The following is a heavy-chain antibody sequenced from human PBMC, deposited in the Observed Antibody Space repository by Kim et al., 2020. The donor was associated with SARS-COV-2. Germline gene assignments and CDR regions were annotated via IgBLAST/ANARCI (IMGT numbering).Heavy chain of an antibody. CDR2: INTNTGNP. J-gene: IGHJ4*02. CDR3: ARSPPRTIAAAGGYFDY. Sequence: ASVKVSCKASGYTFTSYAMNWVRQAPGQGLEWMGWINTNTGNPTYAQGFTGRFVFSLDTSVSTAYLQISSLKAEDTAVYYCARSPPRTIAAAGGYFDYWGQGTLVTVSS. CDR1: GYTFTSYA. D-gene: IGHD6-13*01. V-gene: IGHV7-4-1*02.